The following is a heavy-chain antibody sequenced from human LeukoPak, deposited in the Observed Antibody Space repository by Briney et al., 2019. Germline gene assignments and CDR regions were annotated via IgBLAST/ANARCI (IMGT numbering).Heavy chain of an antibody. J-gene: IGHJ4*02. V-gene: IGHV4-38-2*01. CDR2: IYHSGST. CDR3: IVYDYYDSSGLDY. Sequence: SETLSLTCAVSGYSISSGYYWGWIRQPPGKGLEWIGSIYHSGSTYYNPSLKSRVTISVDTSKNQYSLKLSAVTAADTAVYYCIVYDYYDSSGLDYWGQGTLVTVSS. CDR1: GYSISSGYY. D-gene: IGHD3-22*01.